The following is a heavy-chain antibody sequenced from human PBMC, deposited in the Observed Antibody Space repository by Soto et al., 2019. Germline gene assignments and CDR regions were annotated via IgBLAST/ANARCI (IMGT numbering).Heavy chain of an antibody. CDR3: AGARYSSSWYFPRFDP. J-gene: IGHJ5*02. V-gene: IGHV4-61*01. D-gene: IGHD6-13*01. CDR1: GGSVSSGSYY. Sequence: SETLSLTCTVSGGSVSSGSYYWSWIRQPPGKGLEWIGYIYYSGSTNYNPSLKSRVTISVDTSKNQFSLKLSSVTAADTAVYYCAGARYSSSWYFPRFDPWGQGTLVTVSS. CDR2: IYYSGST.